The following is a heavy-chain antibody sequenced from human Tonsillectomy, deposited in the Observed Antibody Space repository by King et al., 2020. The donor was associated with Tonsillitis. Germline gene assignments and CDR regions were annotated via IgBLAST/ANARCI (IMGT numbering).Heavy chain of an antibody. J-gene: IGHJ4*02. Sequence: VQLVESGGGLIQPGGSLRLSCAVSWFSVSNKYVSLVRQAPGRGLEWVSVSFSGCLTNYADSMKGRFTVSSDNSKNTLSLQMNGLRPEDTAVYFCARDLNYWGQGTLVTVSS. V-gene: IGHV3-53*01. CDR1: WFSVSNKY. CDR2: SFSGCLT. CDR3: ARDLNY.